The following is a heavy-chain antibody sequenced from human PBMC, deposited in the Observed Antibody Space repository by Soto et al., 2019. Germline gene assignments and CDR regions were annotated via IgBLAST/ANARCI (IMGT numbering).Heavy chain of an antibody. V-gene: IGHV3-30*18. CDR1: GFTFSSYG. Sequence: GGSLRLSCAASGFTFSSYGMHWVRQAPGKGLEWVAVISYDGSNKYYADSVKGRFTISRDNSKNTLYLQMNSLRAEDTAVYCCAKEAAAGRGNYYGMDVWGQGTTVTVSS. CDR2: ISYDGSNK. J-gene: IGHJ6*02. CDR3: AKEAAAGRGNYYGMDV. D-gene: IGHD6-13*01.